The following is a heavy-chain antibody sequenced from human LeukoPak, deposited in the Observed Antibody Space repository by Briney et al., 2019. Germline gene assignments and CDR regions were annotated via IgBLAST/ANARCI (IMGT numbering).Heavy chain of an antibody. CDR1: GGSISSYY. V-gene: IGHV4-4*07. CDR3: ARDEYSSSSFDY. Sequence: SETLSLTCTVSGGSISSYYWSWIRQPAGKGLECIGRIYTSGSTNYNPSLKSRVTMSVDTSKNQFSLKLSSVTAADTAVYYCARDEYSSSSFDYWGQGTLVTVSS. D-gene: IGHD6-6*01. J-gene: IGHJ4*02. CDR2: IYTSGST.